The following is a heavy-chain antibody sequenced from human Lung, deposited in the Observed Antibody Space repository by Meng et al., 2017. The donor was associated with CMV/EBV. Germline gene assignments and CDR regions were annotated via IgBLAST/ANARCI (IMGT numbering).Heavy chain of an antibody. CDR3: AKYYYGLDV. J-gene: IGHJ6*02. Sequence: GESLKIPCATPGFTFDDYAMHWVRQAPGKGLEWVSLISWDGGSTYYADSVKGRFTFSRDNSKSPLYLQMNGLRAEDTAKYHCAKYYYGLDVWGQGTPVTVSS. CDR2: ISWDGGST. V-gene: IGHV3-43D*03. CDR1: GFTFDDYA.